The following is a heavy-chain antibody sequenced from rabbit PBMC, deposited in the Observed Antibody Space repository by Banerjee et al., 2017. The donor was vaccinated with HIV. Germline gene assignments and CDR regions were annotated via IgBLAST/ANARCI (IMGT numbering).Heavy chain of an antibody. J-gene: IGHJ4*01. CDR1: GFSFSSSYY. CDR3: VRHNSGLTL. Sequence: QEQLVESGGDLVQPEGSLTLSCKASGFSFSSSYYMCWVRQAPGKGLEWIGCIYTGSGSAIYASWAKGRFTISKTSSTTVTLQMTSLTAADTATYFCVRHNSGLTLWGPGTLVTVS. CDR2: IYTGSGSA. D-gene: IGHD4-1*01. V-gene: IGHV1S45*01.